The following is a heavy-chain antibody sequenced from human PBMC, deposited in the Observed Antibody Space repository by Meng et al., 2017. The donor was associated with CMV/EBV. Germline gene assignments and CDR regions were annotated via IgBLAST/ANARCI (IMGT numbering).Heavy chain of an antibody. D-gene: IGHD3-22*01. Sequence: SCTVSGGSISSYYWSWIRQPPGKGLEWIGYIYYSGSTNYNPSLKSRVTISVDTSKNQFSLKLSSVTAADTAVYYCARDRSGGYYYYWGQGTLVTVSS. CDR3: ARDRSGGYYYY. CDR1: GGSISSYY. J-gene: IGHJ4*02. V-gene: IGHV4-59*01. CDR2: IYYSGST.